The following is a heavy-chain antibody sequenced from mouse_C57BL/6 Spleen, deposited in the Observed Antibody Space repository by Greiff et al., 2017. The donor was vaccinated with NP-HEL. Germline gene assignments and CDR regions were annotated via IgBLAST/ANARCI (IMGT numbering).Heavy chain of an antibody. D-gene: IGHD3-2*02. CDR1: GFTFSSYG. J-gene: IGHJ3*01. CDR3: ARQLRLPGGFAY. CDR2: ISSGGSYT. V-gene: IGHV5-6*01. Sequence: EVQLVESGGDLVKPGGSLKLSCAASGFTFSSYGMSWVRQTPDKRLEWVATISSGGSYTYYPDSVKGRFTISRDNAKNTLYLQMSSLKSEDTAMYYCARQLRLPGGFAYWGQGTLVTVSA.